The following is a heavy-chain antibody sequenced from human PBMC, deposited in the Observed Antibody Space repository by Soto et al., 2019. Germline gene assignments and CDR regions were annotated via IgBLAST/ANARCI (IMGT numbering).Heavy chain of an antibody. CDR1: GFTFSGYG. V-gene: IGHV3-30*03. J-gene: IGHJ4*02. CDR2: VSYDGSIK. CDR3: ARDRGTDDDYFDY. Sequence: GWSLRLSCAASGFTFSGYGMHWVRQAPGKGLEWVAVVSYDGSIKYYADSVKGRFTISRDNFKNTLYLQMNSLRAEDTAVYYCARDRGTDDDYFDYWGQGTLVTVSS. D-gene: IGHD3-10*01.